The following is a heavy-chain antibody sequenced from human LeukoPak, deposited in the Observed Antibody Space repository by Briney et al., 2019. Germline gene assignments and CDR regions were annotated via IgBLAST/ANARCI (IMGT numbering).Heavy chain of an antibody. D-gene: IGHD2-2*02. J-gene: IGHJ4*02. CDR3: TTQLLYEHNFDY. V-gene: IGHV3-15*01. Sequence: GGSLRLSCTYSGFTSGDYAMSWFRQAPGKGLEWVGRIKSNTDGGTTDFAAPVKGRFTISRDDSENALYLQMNSLKTEDTAVYYCTTQLLYEHNFDYWGQGTLVTVSS. CDR1: GFTSGDYA. CDR2: IKSNTDGGTT.